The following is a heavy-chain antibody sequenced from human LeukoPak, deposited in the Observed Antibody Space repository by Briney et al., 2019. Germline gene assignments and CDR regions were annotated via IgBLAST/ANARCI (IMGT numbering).Heavy chain of an antibody. CDR1: GFTFDDYA. V-gene: IGHV3-9*01. J-gene: IGHJ4*02. CDR2: ISWNSGSI. Sequence: PGGSLRLSCAASGFTFDDYAMHWVRQAPGKGLEWVSGISWNSGSIGYADSVKGRFTISRDNAKNSLYLQMNSLRAEDTALYYCAKGDYYYDSSGYGEFDHWGQGTLVTVSS. D-gene: IGHD3-22*01. CDR3: AKGDYYYDSSGYGEFDH.